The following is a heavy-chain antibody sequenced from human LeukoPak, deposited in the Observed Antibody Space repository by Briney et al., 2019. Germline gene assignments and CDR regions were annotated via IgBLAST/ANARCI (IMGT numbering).Heavy chain of an antibody. CDR2: ISWNSGSI. J-gene: IGHJ4*02. CDR1: GFTFDDYA. D-gene: IGHD2-2*01. CDR3: ARDLGVEYQLLVSQGFDY. V-gene: IGHV3-9*01. Sequence: PGGSLRLSCAVSGFTFDDYAMHWVRQAPGKGLEWVSGISWNSGSIGYADSVKGRFTISRDDAKNSLYLQMNSLRAEDTAVYYCARDLGVEYQLLVSQGFDYWGQGTLVTVSS.